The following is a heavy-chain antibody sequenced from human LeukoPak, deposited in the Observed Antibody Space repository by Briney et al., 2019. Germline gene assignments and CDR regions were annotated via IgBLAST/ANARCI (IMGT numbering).Heavy chain of an antibody. Sequence: GGSLRLSCAASGFTFSNYAIHWVRQAPGKGLEWVAFISYDGSNKHYADSVKGRFTISRDNSKNTPYLQMNSLRPEDTAVYYCARARFGYNRGPFDYWGQGILVTVSS. CDR3: ARARFGYNRGPFDY. J-gene: IGHJ4*02. CDR2: ISYDGSNK. D-gene: IGHD5-24*01. V-gene: IGHV3-30-3*01. CDR1: GFTFSNYA.